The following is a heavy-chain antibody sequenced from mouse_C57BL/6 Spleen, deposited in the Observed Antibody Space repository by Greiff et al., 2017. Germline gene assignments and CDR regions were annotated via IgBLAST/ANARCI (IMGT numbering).Heavy chain of an antibody. Sequence: VQLQQSGPELVKPGASVKMSCKASGYTFTDYNMHWVKQSHGKSLEWIGYINPNNGGTSYNQKFKGKATLTVNKSSSTAYMELRSLTSEDSEVYSCATGGYDYDDGYYYDMDYWGQGTTVTVSS. CDR3: ATGGYDYDDGYYYDMDY. CDR1: GYTFTDYN. CDR2: INPNNGGT. D-gene: IGHD2-4*01. J-gene: IGHJ4*01. V-gene: IGHV1-22*01.